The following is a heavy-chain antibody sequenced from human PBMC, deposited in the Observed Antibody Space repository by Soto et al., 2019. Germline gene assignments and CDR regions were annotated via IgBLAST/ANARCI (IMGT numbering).Heavy chain of an antibody. V-gene: IGHV5-51*01. Sequence: PGESLKISCKGSGYSFTSYWIGWVRQMPGKGLEWMGIIYPGDSDTRYSPPFQGQVTISADKSISTAYLQWSSLKASDTAMYYCARQGHYDILTGSDHWFDPWGQGTLVTVSS. CDR2: IYPGDSDT. D-gene: IGHD3-9*01. CDR3: ARQGHYDILTGSDHWFDP. J-gene: IGHJ5*02. CDR1: GYSFTSYW.